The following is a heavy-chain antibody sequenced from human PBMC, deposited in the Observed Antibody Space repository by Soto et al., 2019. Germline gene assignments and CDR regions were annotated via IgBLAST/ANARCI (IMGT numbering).Heavy chain of an antibody. J-gene: IGHJ4*02. CDR3: ARDQWRLFDY. Sequence: GGSLRLSCAVSGFTFSNYWMAWVRQAPGKGLEWVASISQDGSDEYCVDSVKGRFTISRDNTKNSLFLQMNILRAEDTALYFCARDQWRLFDYWGQGTLVTVSS. D-gene: IGHD6-19*01. CDR1: GFTFSNYW. V-gene: IGHV3-7*05. CDR2: ISQDGSDE.